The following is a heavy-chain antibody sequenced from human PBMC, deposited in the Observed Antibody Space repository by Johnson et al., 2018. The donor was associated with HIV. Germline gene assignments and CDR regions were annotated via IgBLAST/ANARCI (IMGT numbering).Heavy chain of an antibody. V-gene: IGHV3-23*04. CDR1: GFTFSNYA. Sequence: EVQLVESGGGLVQPGGSLRLSCAASGFTFSNYAMNWVRQAPGKGLEWVSGISNSGGSTYFADSVKGRFTISRDNSKNTLYLQINSLKTEDTAVYYCRLVEAIWYDSSGPSDAFDIWGQGTMVTVSS. CDR2: ISNSGGST. CDR3: RLVEAIWYDSSGPSDAFDI. D-gene: IGHD3-22*01. J-gene: IGHJ3*02.